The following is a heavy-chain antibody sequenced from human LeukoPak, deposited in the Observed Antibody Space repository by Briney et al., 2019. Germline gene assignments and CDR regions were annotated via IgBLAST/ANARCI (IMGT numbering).Heavy chain of an antibody. J-gene: IGHJ4*02. D-gene: IGHD4-23*01. CDR2: ISSDRNKI. Sequence: GRSLRLSCAASGFTFSNYAMHWVRQAPGKGLEWVAVISSDRNKIYYADSVKGRFTISRDNSKNTLYLEMNSLRPEDTALYYCARGAHRRDDYGGFFDYWGQGTLVTVSS. CDR3: ARGAHRRDDYGGFFDY. CDR1: GFTFSNYA. V-gene: IGHV3-30*04.